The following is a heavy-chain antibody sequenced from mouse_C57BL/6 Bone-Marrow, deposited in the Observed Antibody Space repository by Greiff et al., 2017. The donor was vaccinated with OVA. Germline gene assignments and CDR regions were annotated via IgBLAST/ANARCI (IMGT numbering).Heavy chain of an antibody. CDR2: ISDGGSYT. J-gene: IGHJ2*01. D-gene: IGHD1-1*01. CDR1: GFTFSSYA. V-gene: IGHV5-4*01. Sequence: EVQLVESGGGLVKPGGSLKLSCAASGFTFSSYAMSWVRQTPEKRLEWVATISDGGSYTYYPDNVKGRFTISRDNAKNNLYLQMSHLKSEDTAMYYCARDMTTVVAPYFDYWGQGTTLTVSS. CDR3: ARDMTTVVAPYFDY.